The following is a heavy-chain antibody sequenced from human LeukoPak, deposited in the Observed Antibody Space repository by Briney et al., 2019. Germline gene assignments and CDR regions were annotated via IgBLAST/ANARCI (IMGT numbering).Heavy chain of an antibody. V-gene: IGHV4-31*03. CDR3: ARTSGWTAYFDY. J-gene: IGHJ4*02. CDR1: GGSISSGGYY. CDR2: IYYSGST. Sequence: SQTLSLTCTVSGGSISSGGYYWSWIRQHPGKGLEWIGYIYYSGSTYYDPSLKSRVTISVDTSKNQFSLKLSSVTAADTAVYYCARTSGWTAYFDYWGQGTLVTVSS. D-gene: IGHD6-19*01.